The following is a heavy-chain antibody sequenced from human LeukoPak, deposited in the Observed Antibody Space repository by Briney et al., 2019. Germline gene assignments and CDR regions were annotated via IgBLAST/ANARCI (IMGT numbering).Heavy chain of an antibody. Sequence: ASVKVSCKASGYTFTSYGISWVRQAPGQGLEWMGWINPNSGGTNYAQKFQGRVTMTRDTSISTAYMELSRLRSDDTAVYYCARVPPYSSSWYFYFDYWGQGTLVTVSS. CDR3: ARVPPYSSSWYFYFDY. CDR2: INPNSGGT. J-gene: IGHJ4*02. V-gene: IGHV1-2*02. CDR1: GYTFTSYG. D-gene: IGHD6-13*01.